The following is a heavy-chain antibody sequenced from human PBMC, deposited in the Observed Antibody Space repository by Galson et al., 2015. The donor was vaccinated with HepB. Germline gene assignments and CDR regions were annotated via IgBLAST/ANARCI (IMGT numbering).Heavy chain of an antibody. D-gene: IGHD4-17*01. CDR2: IIPLFRTS. J-gene: IGHJ6*02. CDR3: ARSGRDYEAPNYYYYALDV. Sequence: SVKVSCKASGDTFRSYAISWVRQAPGQGLEWMGGIIPLFRTSNYAQKFQDRVTITADKTTSTAYMELSSLRSEDTAIYYCARSGRDYEAPNYYYYALDVWGQGTTVTVSS. CDR1: GDTFRSYA. V-gene: IGHV1-69*06.